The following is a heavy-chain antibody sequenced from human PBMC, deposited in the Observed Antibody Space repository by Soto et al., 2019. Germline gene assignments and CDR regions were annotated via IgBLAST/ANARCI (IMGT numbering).Heavy chain of an antibody. CDR2: ISGDGGST. D-gene: IGHD6-6*01. CDR1: GFTFDDYA. CDR3: AKDRYSSSSWDFQH. J-gene: IGHJ1*01. Sequence: GGSLRLSCAASGFTFDDYAMHWVRQAPGKGLEWVSLISGDGGSTYYADSVKGRFTISRDNSKNSLYLQMNSLRTEDTALYYCAKDRYSSSSWDFQHWGQGTLVTVSS. V-gene: IGHV3-43*02.